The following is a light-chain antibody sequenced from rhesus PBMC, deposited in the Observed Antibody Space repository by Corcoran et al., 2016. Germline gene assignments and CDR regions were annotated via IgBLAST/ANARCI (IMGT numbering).Light chain of an antibody. Sequence: DIQMTQSPPSLSASVGDTVTITCRASQGITNDLAWYQQKPGETPHLLIYGASSLHSGIPTRFRGSGSGTYFTLTINNLQPEDLATYYCQHYYTIPYSFGQGTKVEIK. CDR3: QHYYTIPYS. J-gene: IGKJ2*01. CDR1: QGITND. V-gene: IGKV1-80*01. CDR2: GAS.